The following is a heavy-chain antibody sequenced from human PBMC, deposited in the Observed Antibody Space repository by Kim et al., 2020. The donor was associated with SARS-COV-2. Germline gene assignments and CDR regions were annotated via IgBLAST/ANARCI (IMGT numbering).Heavy chain of an antibody. D-gene: IGHD1-26*01. Sequence: VKGGFTISRENTKNTLYLQMNSLGAEDTAVYYCARGAKYSGSYPTFYFDYWGQGTLVTVSS. CDR3: ARGAKYSGSYPTFYFDY. V-gene: IGHV3-30*01. J-gene: IGHJ4*02.